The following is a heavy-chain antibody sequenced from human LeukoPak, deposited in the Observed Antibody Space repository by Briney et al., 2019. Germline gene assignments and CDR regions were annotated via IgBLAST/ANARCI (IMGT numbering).Heavy chain of an antibody. J-gene: IGHJ4*02. CDR1: GDSITRTTSY. D-gene: IGHD6-19*01. V-gene: IGHV4-39*01. Sequence: SQTLSLTCTVSGDSITRTTSYWGWIRQPPGKGLEWIGTVYYTGNTYSNPSLKSRVTISVDTSINQFSVKLRSVTAAGKAVYYCSRLADYNSGWCTIDYWGQGTLVTVYS. CDR3: SRLADYNSGWCTIDY. CDR2: VYYTGNT.